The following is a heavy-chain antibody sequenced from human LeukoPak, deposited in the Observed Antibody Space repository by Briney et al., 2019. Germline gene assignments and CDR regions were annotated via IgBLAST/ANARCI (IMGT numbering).Heavy chain of an antibody. V-gene: IGHV3-74*03. CDR1: ASSFIISS. J-gene: IGHJ4*02. CDR3: ARGVGRSQDY. Sequence: GPSLRPSCAPSASSFIISSMSCARQAGGDWRVWDSFINPDGRSTTYADSVKGPFTISRTKAKNTLYIQMDSLRTARLAISYCARGVGRSQDYWGQGTLVTVSS. CDR2: INPDGRST. D-gene: IGHD2-15*01.